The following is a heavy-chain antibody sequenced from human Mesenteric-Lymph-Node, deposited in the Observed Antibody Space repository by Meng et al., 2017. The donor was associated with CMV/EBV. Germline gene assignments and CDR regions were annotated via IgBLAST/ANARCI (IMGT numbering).Heavy chain of an antibody. D-gene: IGHD5-12*01. CDR1: GGSFSSSSYY. V-gene: IGHV4-61*01. CDR2: IYYSGST. J-gene: IGHJ6*02. CDR3: ASLRLSGYDWYYYGMDV. Sequence: SETLSLTCTVSGGSFSSSSYYWSWIRQPPGKGLEWIGYIYYSGSTNYNPSLKSRVTISVDTSKNQFSLKLSSVTAADTAVYYCASLRLSGYDWYYYGMDVWGQGTTVTVSS.